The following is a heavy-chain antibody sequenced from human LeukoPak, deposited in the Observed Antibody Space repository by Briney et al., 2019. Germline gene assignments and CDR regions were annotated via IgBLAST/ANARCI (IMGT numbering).Heavy chain of an antibody. J-gene: IGHJ4*02. CDR2: IYSGGGT. CDR1: GFTVSDNY. V-gene: IGHV3-66*01. Sequence: GGSLRLSCAASGFTVSDNYMGWVRQAPGRGLEWVSLIYSGGGTSYADSVKGRFTISRDNSKNTLYLQMNSLRAEDTALYYCAKGGGYSYGYYYWGQGTLVTVS. D-gene: IGHD5-18*01. CDR3: AKGGGYSYGYYY.